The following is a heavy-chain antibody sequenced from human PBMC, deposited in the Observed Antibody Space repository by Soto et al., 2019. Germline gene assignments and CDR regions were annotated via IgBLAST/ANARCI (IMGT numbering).Heavy chain of an antibody. V-gene: IGHV4-4*07. CDR3: ASLPAAGYYYYGMDV. D-gene: IGHD6-13*01. J-gene: IGHJ6*02. CDR2: IYTSGST. CDR1: GGSIISYY. Sequence: SETLSLTCTVSGGSIISYYWSWIRQPAGKGLEWIGRIYTSGSTNYNPSLKSRVTMSVDTSKNQFSLKLSSVTAADTAAYYCASLPAAGYYYYGMDVWGQGTTVTVSS.